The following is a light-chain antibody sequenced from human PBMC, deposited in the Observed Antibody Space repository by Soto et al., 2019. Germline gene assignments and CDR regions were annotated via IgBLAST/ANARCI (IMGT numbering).Light chain of an antibody. CDR3: AAWDDSLGAYL. CDR2: TNN. Sequence: QSVLTQPPSASATPGQRVTISCSGSNSNIGTNTVNWYQQLPGTAPRLLIYTNNQRPSGVPQRFSGSKTGTSASLAIGGLQSEDGADYYCAAWDDSLGAYLFGTGTKVTVL. V-gene: IGLV1-44*01. J-gene: IGLJ1*01. CDR1: NSNIGTNT.